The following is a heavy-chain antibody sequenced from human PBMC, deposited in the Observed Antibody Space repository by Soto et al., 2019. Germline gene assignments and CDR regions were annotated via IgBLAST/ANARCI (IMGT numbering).Heavy chain of an antibody. CDR3: AKALGRDFSDFDS. D-gene: IGHD3-10*01. J-gene: IGHJ4*02. Sequence: LSCEASGFTFSSNAMTCVRQAPGKGLEWVSAISDSGGSTYYADSVAGRFTISRDNSRHTLYLQMNSLRAEDTAIYYCAKALGRDFSDFDSWGQGTQVTVSS. CDR2: ISDSGGST. CDR1: GFTFSSNA. V-gene: IGHV3-23*01.